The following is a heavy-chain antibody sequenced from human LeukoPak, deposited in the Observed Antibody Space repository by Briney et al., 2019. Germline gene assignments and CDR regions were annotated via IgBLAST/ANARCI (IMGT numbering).Heavy chain of an antibody. J-gene: IGHJ6*02. CDR1: GFTFSSYE. CDR2: ISSSGSTI. V-gene: IGHV3-48*03. CDR3: ARLLYYGMDV. Sequence: GGSLRLSCAASGFTFSSYEMNWVRQAPGKGLEWVSYISSSGSTIYYADSVKGRFTISRDNAKNSLYLQMNSLRAEDTAVYYFARLLYYGMDVWGQGTTVTVSS.